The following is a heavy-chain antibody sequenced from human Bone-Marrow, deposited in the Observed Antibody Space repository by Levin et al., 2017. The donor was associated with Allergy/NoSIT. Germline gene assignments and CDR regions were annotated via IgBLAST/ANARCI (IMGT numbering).Heavy chain of an antibody. Sequence: SETLSLTCTVSGGSVNSALYYWSWVRQPPGKELEFIGFIYYTGNPAYSSSLKGRLTMSIDTSKNHFSLSLTSVTAADTAIYYCVRLRNWFFDLWGPGALVTVSS. CDR2: IYYTGNP. V-gene: IGHV4-61*03. CDR3: VRLRNWFFDL. CDR1: GGSVNSALYY. J-gene: IGHJ2*01.